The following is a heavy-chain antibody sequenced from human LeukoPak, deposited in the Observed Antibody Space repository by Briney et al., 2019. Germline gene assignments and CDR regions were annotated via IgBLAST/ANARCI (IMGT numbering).Heavy chain of an antibody. V-gene: IGHV3-15*01. J-gene: IGHJ4*02. CDR2: VKSRSAGQTT. CDR3: TLIQGWGSRSYYRDF. CDR1: GFSIRNDW. D-gene: IGHD3-10*01. Sequence: GGCLRLSCAASGFSIRNDWISWVRQAPGRGLEWVARVKSRSAGQTTDYAAPVKGRFTISRDDSKNTLYLQMNSLKTEDTAVYYCTLIQGWGSRSYYRDFWGQGTLVTVSS.